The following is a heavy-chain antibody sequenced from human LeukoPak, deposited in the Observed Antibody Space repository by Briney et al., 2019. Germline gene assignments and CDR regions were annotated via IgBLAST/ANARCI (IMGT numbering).Heavy chain of an antibody. D-gene: IGHD3-10*01. CDR1: GFTFSGYW. CDR2: IDSDGRST. Sequence: PGGSLRLSCIASGFTFSGYWMHWVRQAPGKGLVWVSRIDSDGRSTDNADSAKGRFTISRDNAKNTLYLQMNSLRAEDTAVYYCARGGLWFGVYSDYWGQGTLVTVSP. V-gene: IGHV3-74*01. CDR3: ARGGLWFGVYSDY. J-gene: IGHJ4*02.